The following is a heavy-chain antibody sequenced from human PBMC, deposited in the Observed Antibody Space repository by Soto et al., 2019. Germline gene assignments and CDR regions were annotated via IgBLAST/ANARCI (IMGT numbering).Heavy chain of an antibody. CDR3: ARQFNSVRLGPYYMDV. D-gene: IGHD5-12*01. V-gene: IGHV4-39*01. CDR1: GGSLSSSSYY. CDR2: IYYKGST. J-gene: IGHJ6*03. Sequence: QLQLQESGPGLVKPSETLSLTCTVSGGSLSSSSYYWGWIRQPPGKGLELIGSIYYKGSTYSNPSPKRRVTITVHRSKDQFSLKPSSVTGADTAVYYCARQFNSVRLGPYYMDVGGKGTTVTVSS.